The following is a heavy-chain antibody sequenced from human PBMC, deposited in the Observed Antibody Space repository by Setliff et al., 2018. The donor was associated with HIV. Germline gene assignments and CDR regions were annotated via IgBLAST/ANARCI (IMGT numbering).Heavy chain of an antibody. V-gene: IGHV4-61*09. J-gene: IGHJ6*03. D-gene: IGHD6-19*01. CDR3: ARSRESSGYYRDYYYYLDV. CDR1: GGSISSGSYY. Sequence: LSLTCTVSGGSISSGSYYWSWIRQPAGKGLEWIGHIYTSGSTNYNPSLKSRVTISVHTSKNQFSLKLSPVTAADTAVYYCARSRESSGYYRDYYYYLDVWGKGTTVTVSS. CDR2: IYTSGST.